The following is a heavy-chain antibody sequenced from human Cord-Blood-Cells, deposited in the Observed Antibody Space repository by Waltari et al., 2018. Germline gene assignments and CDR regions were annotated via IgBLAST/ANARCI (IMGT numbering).Heavy chain of an antibody. Sequence: EVQLVESGGGLVQPGGSLRLSCSASGFTFSSSDMNWVRQAPGKGLEWVSYISSSGSTIYYADSVKGRFTISRDNAKNSLYLQMNSLRAEDTAVYYCARGSHTGGFDYWGQGTLVTVSS. J-gene: IGHJ4*02. CDR1: GFTFSSSD. V-gene: IGHV3-48*03. CDR2: ISSSGSTI. D-gene: IGHD5-18*01. CDR3: ARGSHTGGFDY.